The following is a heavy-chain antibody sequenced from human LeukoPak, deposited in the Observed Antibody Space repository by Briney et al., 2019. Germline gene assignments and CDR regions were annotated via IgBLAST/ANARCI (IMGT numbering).Heavy chain of an antibody. Sequence: GGSLRLSCAASGFTFSRSAMTWVRQTPGKGLDWVSSISSSGNTYYADSVKGRFTISRDNSKNMLYLQMNSLRAEDTAVYYCVKGRISEDGLDFWGRGTLVTVSS. CDR3: VKGRISEDGLDF. CDR2: ISSSGNT. V-gene: IGHV3-23*01. D-gene: IGHD5-24*01. CDR1: GFTFSRSA. J-gene: IGHJ4*02.